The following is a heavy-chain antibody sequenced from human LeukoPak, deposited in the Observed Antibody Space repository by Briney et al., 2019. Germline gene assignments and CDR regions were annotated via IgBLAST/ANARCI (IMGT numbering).Heavy chain of an antibody. CDR3: TRETSVRYYDFWSGWDY. V-gene: IGHV6-1*01. CDR1: GDSVSSNSAA. Sequence: SQTLSLTCAISGDSVSSNSAAWNWVRQSPSRGLEWLGRTFHSSKWYNDYAVFVKSRITINPDTSKNQFSLQLNSVTPEDTAVYYCTRETSVRYYDFWSGWDYWGQGTLVTVSS. J-gene: IGHJ4*02. D-gene: IGHD3-3*01. CDR2: TFHSSKWYN.